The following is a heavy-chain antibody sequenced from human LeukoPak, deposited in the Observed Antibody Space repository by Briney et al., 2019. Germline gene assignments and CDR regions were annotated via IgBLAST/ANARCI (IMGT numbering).Heavy chain of an antibody. J-gene: IGHJ4*02. CDR3: ARDNFSTYPGLNYFDY. V-gene: IGHV1-3*01. D-gene: IGHD4-11*01. CDR1: GYTFTHYA. CDR2: TNVGNDYT. Sequence: ASVKVSCKASGYTFTHYAVHWVRQAPGQRLEWMGWTNVGNDYTESSQKFQDRLIITSDTTATTVYMELSSLRSEDTAVYYCARDNFSTYPGLNYFDYWGQGSLVTVSS.